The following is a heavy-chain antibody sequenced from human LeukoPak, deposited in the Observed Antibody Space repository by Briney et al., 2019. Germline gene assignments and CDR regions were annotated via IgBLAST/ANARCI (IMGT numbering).Heavy chain of an antibody. CDR1: GFTFSDYY. D-gene: IGHD3-22*01. J-gene: IGHJ3*02. CDR3: ARRVVKDSSGYYTDAFDI. Sequence: GGSLRLPCAASGFTFSDYYMSWIRQAPGKGLEWVSYISSSGSTIYYADCVKGRFTISRDNAKTSLYLQMNSLRAEDTAVYYCARRVVKDSSGYYTDAFDIWGQGTMVTVSS. CDR2: ISSSGSTI. V-gene: IGHV3-11*01.